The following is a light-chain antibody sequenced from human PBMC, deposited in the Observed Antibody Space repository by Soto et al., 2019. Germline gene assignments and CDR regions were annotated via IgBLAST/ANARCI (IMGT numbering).Light chain of an antibody. CDR3: QQYGGSLTLT. J-gene: IGKJ1*01. V-gene: IGKV3-20*01. CDR2: AAS. Sequence: EIVLTQSPGTLSLSPGERATLSCRASQSVSSSYLAWYQQKPGQAPRLLIYAASSRATGIPDRFSGSGSGTDFTLTISRLEPDDFAVYYCQQYGGSLTLTFGQGTKVDIK. CDR1: QSVSSSY.